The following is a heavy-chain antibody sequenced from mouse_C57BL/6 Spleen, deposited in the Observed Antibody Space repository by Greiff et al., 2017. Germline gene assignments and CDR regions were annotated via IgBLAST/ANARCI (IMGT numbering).Heavy chain of an antibody. V-gene: IGHV1-55*01. CDR1: GYTFTSYW. CDR2: IYPGSGST. J-gene: IGHJ2*01. D-gene: IGHD1-1*01. Sequence: VQLQQPGAELVKPGASVKMSCKASGYTFTSYWITWVKQRPGQGLEWIGDIYPGSGSTNYNEKFKSKATLTVDTSSSTAYMQLSSLTSEDSAVYYCARGNSVITTVVATDYWGQGTTLTVSS. CDR3: ARGNSVITTVVATDY.